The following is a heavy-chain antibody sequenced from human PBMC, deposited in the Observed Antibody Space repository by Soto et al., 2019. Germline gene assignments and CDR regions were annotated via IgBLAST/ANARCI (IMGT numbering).Heavy chain of an antibody. D-gene: IGHD5-12*01. CDR1: GGSITSSY. CDR3: ARYKDGYRQAFDY. CDR2: IYYSGST. J-gene: IGHJ4*02. Sequence: SETLSLTCTVSGGSITSSYWSWIRRPPGKGLEWIGYIYYSGSTNYNPSLKSRVTISVDTSKNQFSLKLSSVTAADTAVYYCARYKDGYRQAFDYWGQGTLVTVSS. V-gene: IGHV4-59*01.